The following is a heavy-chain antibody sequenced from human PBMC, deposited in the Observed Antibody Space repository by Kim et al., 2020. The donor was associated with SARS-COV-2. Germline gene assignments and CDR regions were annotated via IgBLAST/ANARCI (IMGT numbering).Heavy chain of an antibody. J-gene: IGHJ4*02. V-gene: IGHV4-34*01. D-gene: IGHD6-13*01. Sequence: SETLSLTCAVYGGSFSGYYWSWIRQPPGKGLEWIGEINHSGSTNYNPSLKSRVTISVDTSKNQFSLKLSSVTAADTAVYYCARGKVNPYSSSWYSNFRVGSQLDYWGQGTLVTVSS. CDR3: ARGKVNPYSSSWYSNFRVGSQLDY. CDR2: INHSGST. CDR1: GGSFSGYY.